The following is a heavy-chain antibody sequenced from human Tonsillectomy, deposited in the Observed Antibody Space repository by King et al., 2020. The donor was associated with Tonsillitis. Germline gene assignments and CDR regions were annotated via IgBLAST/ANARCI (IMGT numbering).Heavy chain of an antibody. CDR2: IYYSGST. D-gene: IGHD1-20*01. Sequence: VQLQESGPGLVKPSETLSLTCTVSGGSISSYYWSWIRQPPGKGLEWIGYIYYSGSTNYNPSLKSRVTISVDTSENQFSLKLSSVTAADTAVYYCARVLTAYSWNYLDYWGQGTLVTVSS. CDR1: GGSISSYY. CDR3: ARVLTAYSWNYLDY. J-gene: IGHJ4*02. V-gene: IGHV4-59*01.